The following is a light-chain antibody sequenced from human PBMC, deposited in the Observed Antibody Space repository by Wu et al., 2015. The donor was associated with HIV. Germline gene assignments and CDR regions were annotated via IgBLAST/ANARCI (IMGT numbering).Light chain of an antibody. J-gene: IGKJ1*01. CDR3: QQRTNWQWT. V-gene: IGKV3D-20*02. Sequence: EIVLTQSPGTLSLSPGERGTLSCRASRSVSNNFLAWYQQKPGQAPSLLIYGASSRATGVPDRFSGSVSGTDFTLTISSLEPEDFAVYYCQQRTNWQWTFGQGTKVEI. CDR1: RSVSNNF. CDR2: GAS.